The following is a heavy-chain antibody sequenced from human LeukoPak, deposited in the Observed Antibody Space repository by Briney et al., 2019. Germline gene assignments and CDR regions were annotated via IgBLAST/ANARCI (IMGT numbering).Heavy chain of an antibody. V-gene: IGHV3-30-3*01. CDR2: ISYDGSNK. J-gene: IGHJ4*02. Sequence: GGSLRLSCAASGFTFSSYWMIWVRQAPGKGLEWVAVISYDGSNKYYADSVKGRFTISRDNSKNTLYLQMNSLRAEDTAVYYCARDDDYYGSGSPFDYWGQGTLVTVSS. CDR3: ARDDDYYGSGSPFDY. CDR1: GFTFSSYW. D-gene: IGHD3-10*01.